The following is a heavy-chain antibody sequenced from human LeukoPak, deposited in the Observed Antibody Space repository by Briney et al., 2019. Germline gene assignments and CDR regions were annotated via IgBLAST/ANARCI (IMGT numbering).Heavy chain of an antibody. Sequence: PGGSLRLSCAASGFTFNDYTMTWVRQAPGKGLEWVSSITGDCNYIFYADSVKGRLTISRDNAQNSLFLELNSLRGEDTAVYYCARERNFYYYDYWGQGALVTVSS. D-gene: IGHD3-3*01. J-gene: IGHJ4*02. CDR3: ARERNFYYYDY. CDR1: GFTFNDYT. CDR2: ITGDCNYI. V-gene: IGHV3-21*01.